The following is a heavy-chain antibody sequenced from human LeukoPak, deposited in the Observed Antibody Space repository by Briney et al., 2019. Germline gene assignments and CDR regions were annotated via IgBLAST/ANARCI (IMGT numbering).Heavy chain of an antibody. J-gene: IGHJ4*02. CDR3: ARVRRIAVAGAPAY. D-gene: IGHD6-19*01. Sequence: GGSLRLSCAASGFAFNNYAMSWVRQAPGKGLEWVSSLSRSGASTYYADSVKGRFTISRDSSKNVVDLQMNSLRAEDTAVYYCARVRRIAVAGAPAYWGQGTLVTVSS. CDR1: GFAFNNYA. V-gene: IGHV3-23*01. CDR2: LSRSGAST.